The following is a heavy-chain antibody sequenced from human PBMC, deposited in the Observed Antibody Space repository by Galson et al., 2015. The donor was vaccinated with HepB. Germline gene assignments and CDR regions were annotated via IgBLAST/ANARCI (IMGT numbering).Heavy chain of an antibody. Sequence: SLRLSCAASGFTFSNAWMSWVRQAPGKGLEWVGRIKSKTDGGTTDYAAPVKGRFTISRDDSKNTLYLQMNSLKTEDTAVYYCTTEAYYDILDTADYYYYYGMDVWGQGTTVTVSS. V-gene: IGHV3-15*01. CDR2: IKSKTDGGTT. D-gene: IGHD3-9*01. CDR1: GFTFSNAW. CDR3: TTEAYYDILDTADYYYYYGMDV. J-gene: IGHJ6*02.